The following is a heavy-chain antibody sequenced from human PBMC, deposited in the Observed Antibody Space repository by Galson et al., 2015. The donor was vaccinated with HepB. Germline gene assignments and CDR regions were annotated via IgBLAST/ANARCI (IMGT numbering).Heavy chain of an antibody. V-gene: IGHV3-15*01. Sequence: SLRLSCAASQFDFTNTWMSWVRQAPGKGLEWIGLIKSKAAGGTTDYAAPVKDRFSISRDDSENTLYLEMNSLKSEDTAVYYCTALSSCNTDIFIGYWGRGTLVAVSA. J-gene: IGHJ4*01. CDR2: IKSKAAGGTT. CDR1: QFDFTNTW. D-gene: IGHD6-13*01. CDR3: TALSSCNTDIFIGY.